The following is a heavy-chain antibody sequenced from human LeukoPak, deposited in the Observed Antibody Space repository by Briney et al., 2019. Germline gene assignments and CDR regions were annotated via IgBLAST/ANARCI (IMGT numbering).Heavy chain of an antibody. CDR2: IKSKTDGGTT. CDR1: GFTFSNAW. D-gene: IGHD3-3*01. Sequence: GGSLRLSCAASGFTFSNAWMSWVRQAPGKGLEWVGRIKSKTDGGTTDYAAPVKGRFTISRDDSKNTLYLQMNSLKTEDTAVYYCTTFSLLEWVPTTSWFDPWGQGTLVTVSS. CDR3: TTFSLLEWVPTTSWFDP. J-gene: IGHJ5*02. V-gene: IGHV3-15*01.